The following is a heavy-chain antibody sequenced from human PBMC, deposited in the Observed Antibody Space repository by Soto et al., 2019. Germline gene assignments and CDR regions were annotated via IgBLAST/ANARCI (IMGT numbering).Heavy chain of an antibody. D-gene: IGHD6-13*01. CDR1: GGSIRSSNYY. CDR2: IYYSGDT. CDR3: ASLQVPGNFDY. V-gene: IGHV4-39*01. Sequence: ETLSLTCTVSGGSIRSSNYYWAWVRQPPGKGLEWIANIYYSGDTYFHPSLRSRLTVSVDTSKNQFSLKLSSLTAADTAMYYCASLQVPGNFDYWGQGTLVTVSS. J-gene: IGHJ4*02.